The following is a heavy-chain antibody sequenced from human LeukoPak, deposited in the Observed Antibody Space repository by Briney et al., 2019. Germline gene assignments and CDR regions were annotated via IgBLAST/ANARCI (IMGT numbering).Heavy chain of an antibody. Sequence: GGSLRLSCAASGFSFSIYDMHWVRQAPGKGLEWVAFTRPDEVIKNYTDSVKGRFTISRDNAKNSLYLQMNSLRAEDTAVYYCARVGILLWFGELPYYFDYWGQGTLVTVSS. V-gene: IGHV3-30*02. CDR1: GFSFSIYD. J-gene: IGHJ4*02. D-gene: IGHD3-10*01. CDR3: ARVGILLWFGELPYYFDY. CDR2: TRPDEVIK.